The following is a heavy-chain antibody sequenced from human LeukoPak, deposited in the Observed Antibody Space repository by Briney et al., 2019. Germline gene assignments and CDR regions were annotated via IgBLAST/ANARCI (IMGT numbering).Heavy chain of an antibody. Sequence: SETLSLTCAVYGGSFSGYYWSWIRQPPGKGLEWIGEINHSGSTNYNPSLKSRVTISVDTSKNQFSLKLSSVTAADTAVYYCARRTSSSHHYYFDYWGQGTLVTVSS. V-gene: IGHV4-34*01. CDR3: ARRTSSSHHYYFDY. D-gene: IGHD6-6*01. CDR2: INHSGST. CDR1: GGSFSGYY. J-gene: IGHJ4*02.